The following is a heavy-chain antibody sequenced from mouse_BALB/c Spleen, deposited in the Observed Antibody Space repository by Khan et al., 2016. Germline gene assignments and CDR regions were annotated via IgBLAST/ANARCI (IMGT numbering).Heavy chain of an antibody. CDR2: IDPANGNT. J-gene: IGHJ3*01. CDR3: ARAYYDYWFAY. Sequence: VRLQQSGAELVKPGASVKLSCTASGFNIKDTYMHWVKQRPEQGLEWIGKIDPANGNTKYDPNFQGKATITADTSSNTAYLQLSSLTSEDTAVXYCARAYYDYWFAYWGQGTLVTVSA. CDR1: GFNIKDTY. D-gene: IGHD2-4*01. V-gene: IGHV14-3*02.